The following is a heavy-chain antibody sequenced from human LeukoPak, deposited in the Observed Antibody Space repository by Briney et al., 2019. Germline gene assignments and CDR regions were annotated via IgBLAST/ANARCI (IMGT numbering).Heavy chain of an antibody. D-gene: IGHD4-17*01. Sequence: PSETLSLTCTVSGGSISSGGYYWSWIRQHPGKGLEWIGYVYYSGSTYYNPSLKSRVTISVDTSKNQFSLKLSSVTAADTAVYYCARVVHEMTTVTSWFDPWGQGTLVTVSS. CDR1: GGSISSGGYY. CDR2: VYYSGST. CDR3: ARVVHEMTTVTSWFDP. V-gene: IGHV4-31*03. J-gene: IGHJ5*02.